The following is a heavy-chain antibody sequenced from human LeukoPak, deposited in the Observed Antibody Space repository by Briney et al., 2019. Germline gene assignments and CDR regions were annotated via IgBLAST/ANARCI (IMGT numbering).Heavy chain of an antibody. CDR3: ATLVVNYFDY. CDR1: GYTFTNYA. D-gene: IGHD2-15*01. V-gene: IGHV7-4-1*02. Sequence: ASVKVSCKASGYTFTNYAMNWVRQAPGQGLEWMGWINTNTGKPTYAQGFTGRFVFSLDTSATTAYLQISSLKAEDTAVYYCATLVVNYFDYWGQGTLVAVSS. J-gene: IGHJ4*02. CDR2: INTNTGKP.